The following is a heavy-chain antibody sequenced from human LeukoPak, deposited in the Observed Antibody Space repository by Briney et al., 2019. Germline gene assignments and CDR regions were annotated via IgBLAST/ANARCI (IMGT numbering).Heavy chain of an antibody. Sequence: GGSLRLSCAASGFTFSSYWMSWVRHAPGKGLEWVANIKQDGSEKYYVDSVKGRFTISRDNAKNSLYLQMNSLRAEDTAVYYCVSYRWLQSPFDYWGQGTLVTVSS. CDR3: VSYRWLQSPFDY. CDR2: IKQDGSEK. J-gene: IGHJ4*02. V-gene: IGHV3-7*01. D-gene: IGHD5-24*01. CDR1: GFTFSSYW.